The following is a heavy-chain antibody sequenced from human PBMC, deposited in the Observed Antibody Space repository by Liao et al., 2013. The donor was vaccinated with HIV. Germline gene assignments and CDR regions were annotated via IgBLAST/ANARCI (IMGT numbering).Heavy chain of an antibody. CDR2: IFTTGET. CDR1: RGSISAYY. J-gene: IGHJ1*01. V-gene: IGHV4-4*07. Sequence: QVQLQESGPGLVKPSETLSLTCTVSRGSISAYYWTWIRQPAGKGLEWLGRIFTTGETDYNPSLKSRLTMSVDKSKNQFSLKLTSVTAADTATYYCARVGRGLMTFQHWGQGSPVIVSS. D-gene: IGHD3-16*01. CDR3: ARVGRGLMTFQH.